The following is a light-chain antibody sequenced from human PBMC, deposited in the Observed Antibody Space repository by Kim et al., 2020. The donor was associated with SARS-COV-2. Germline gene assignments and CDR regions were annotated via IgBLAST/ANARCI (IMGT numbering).Light chain of an antibody. V-gene: IGLV3-1*01. J-gene: IGLJ2*01. CDR1: KLGDKY. CDR3: QAWDSRVV. Sequence: VSVSPGQTASITCSGDKLGDKYACWYQQKPGQSPLLVIYQDSKRPSGIPERFSGSNSGNTATLTISGTQAMDEADYYCQAWDSRVVFGGGTQLTVL. CDR2: QDS.